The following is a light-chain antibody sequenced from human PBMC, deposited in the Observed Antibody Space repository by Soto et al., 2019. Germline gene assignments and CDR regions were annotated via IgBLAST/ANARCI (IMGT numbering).Light chain of an antibody. V-gene: IGKV3-15*01. J-gene: IGKJ1*01. CDR3: QQYNTWLWT. Sequence: VMTQSPATLAVSPGERATLSCRASQNVNANLAWYQQKPGQAPRLLIHGASTRATGIPARFSGSGFGTESILTISSMQSEDFAVYYCQQYNTWLWTFGQGTKVEGK. CDR1: QNVNAN. CDR2: GAS.